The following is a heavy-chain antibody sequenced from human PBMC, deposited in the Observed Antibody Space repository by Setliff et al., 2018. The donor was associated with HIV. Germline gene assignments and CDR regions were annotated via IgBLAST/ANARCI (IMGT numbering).Heavy chain of an antibody. Sequence: PGGSLRLSCAASGFTFSSYEMNWVRQAPGKGLEWVSYISGSSTHTYYADSVKGRFTICRDKSKNTLYLQMNSLRAEDTAFYYCSKEKFTFTVVRGVIDSWGQGALVTVSS. CDR3: SKEKFTFTVVRGVIDS. CDR1: GFTFSSYE. CDR2: ISGSSTHT. D-gene: IGHD3-10*01. V-gene: IGHV3-23*01. J-gene: IGHJ4*02.